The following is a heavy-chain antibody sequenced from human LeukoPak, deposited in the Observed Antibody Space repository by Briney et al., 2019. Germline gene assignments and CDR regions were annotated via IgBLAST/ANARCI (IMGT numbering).Heavy chain of an antibody. CDR2: IYTSGST. J-gene: IGHJ6*02. CDR3: SGRNNNYGMDV. CDR1: GGSISSYY. Sequence: SETLSLTCTVSGGSISSYYWSWIRQPAGKGLEWIGRIYTSGSTNYNPSLKSRLTMSVDTSKNQLSLNLSSVTAADTAVYYCSGRNNNYGMDVWGQGTTVTVSS. D-gene: IGHD2/OR15-2a*01. V-gene: IGHV4-4*07.